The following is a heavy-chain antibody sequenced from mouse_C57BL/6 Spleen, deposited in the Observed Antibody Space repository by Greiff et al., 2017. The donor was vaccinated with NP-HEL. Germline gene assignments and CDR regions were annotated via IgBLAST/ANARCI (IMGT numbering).Heavy chain of an antibody. D-gene: IGHD3-2*02. CDR2: ISSGSSTI. J-gene: IGHJ3*01. V-gene: IGHV5-17*01. CDR1: GFTFSDYG. CDR3: ARKVDSSGYEFAY. Sequence: EVKLMESGGGLVKPGGSLKLSCAASGFTFSDYGMHWVRQAPEKGLEWVAYISSGSSTIYYADTVKGRFTISRDNAKNTLFLQMTSLRSEDTAMYYCARKVDSSGYEFAYWGQGTLVTVSA.